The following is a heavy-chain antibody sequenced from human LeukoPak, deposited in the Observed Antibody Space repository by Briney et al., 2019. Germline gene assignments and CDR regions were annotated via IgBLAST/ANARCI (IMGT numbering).Heavy chain of an antibody. CDR2: IKQDGSEK. V-gene: IGHV3-7*01. CDR1: GFTFSSYW. Sequence: SGGSLRLSCAASGFTFSSYWMSWVRQAPRKGLEWVANIKQDGSEKYYVDSVKGRFTISRDNAKNSLYLQMNSLRAEDTTVYYCTRDYPDRYYMDVWGKGTTVTGSS. J-gene: IGHJ6*03. CDR3: TRDYPDRYYMDV. D-gene: IGHD3-22*01.